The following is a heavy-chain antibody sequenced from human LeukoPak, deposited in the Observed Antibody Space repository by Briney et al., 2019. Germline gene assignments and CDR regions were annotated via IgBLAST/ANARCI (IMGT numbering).Heavy chain of an antibody. CDR1: GGSFSGYY. D-gene: IGHD5-24*01. CDR2: INHSGST. CDR3: ARSGVEMATMGSYYFDY. Sequence: SETLSLTCAVYGGSFSGYYWSWIRQPPGKGLEWIGEINHSGSTNYNPSLKSRVTISVDTSKNQFSLKLSSVTAEDTAVYYCARSGVEMATMGSYYFDYWGQGTLVTVSS. J-gene: IGHJ4*02. V-gene: IGHV4-34*01.